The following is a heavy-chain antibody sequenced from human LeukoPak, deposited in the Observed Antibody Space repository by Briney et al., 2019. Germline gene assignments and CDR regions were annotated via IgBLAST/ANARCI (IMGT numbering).Heavy chain of an antibody. V-gene: IGHV1-18*01. CDR2: ISAYNGNT. CDR1: GYTFTSYG. Sequence: GASVKVSCKASGYTFTSYGISWVRQAPGQGLEWMGWISAYNGNTNYAQKLQGRVTMTTDTSTSTAYMELRSLRSDDTAVYYCARDQGVGYSSSWYDYWGQGTLVTVSS. CDR3: ARDQGVGYSSSWYDY. J-gene: IGHJ4*02. D-gene: IGHD6-13*01.